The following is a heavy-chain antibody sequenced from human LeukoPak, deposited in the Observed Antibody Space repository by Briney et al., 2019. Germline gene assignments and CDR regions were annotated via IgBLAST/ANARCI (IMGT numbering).Heavy chain of an antibody. CDR3: ATDIRDWTGIEY. CDR1: GVTFSRFW. J-gene: IGHJ4*02. D-gene: IGHD3/OR15-3a*01. V-gene: IGHV3-7*01. Sequence: GGTLRLSCAASGVTFSRFWMKWVRQAPGKGLQWVANIQDNGNEKNHVDSVKGRFTISRDNAKNSLYLQMNSLRAEDTAVYYCATDIRDWTGIEYWGQGTLVTVSS. CDR2: IQDNGNEK.